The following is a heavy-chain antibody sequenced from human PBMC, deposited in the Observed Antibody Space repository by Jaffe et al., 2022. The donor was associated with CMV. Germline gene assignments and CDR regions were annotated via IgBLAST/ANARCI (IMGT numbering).Heavy chain of an antibody. CDR3: ARARSPDVFDI. V-gene: IGHV1-8*01. Sequence: QVQLVQSGAEVKKPGASVKVSCTASGYMFSTYDINWVRQATGQGLEWMGWMNPNNGNTDYAQTFQGRVTMTRDISINAAYMELSSLRSEDTAVYYCARARSPDVFDIWGQGTVVTVAS. CDR1: GYMFSTYD. CDR2: MNPNNGNT. J-gene: IGHJ3*02.